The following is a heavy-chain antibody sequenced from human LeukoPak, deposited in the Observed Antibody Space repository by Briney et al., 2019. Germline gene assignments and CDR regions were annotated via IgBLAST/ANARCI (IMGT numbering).Heavy chain of an antibody. V-gene: IGHV1-18*01. CDR3: ARDSIAVAGEFDY. J-gene: IGHJ4*02. CDR2: ISAYNGNT. D-gene: IGHD6-19*01. Sequence: ASVKVSCKASGYTFTSYGISWVRQAPGQGLEWMGWISAYNGNTNYAQKLQGRVTMTTDTSTSTGYMELRSLRSDDTAVYYCARDSIAVAGEFDYWGQGTLVTVSS. CDR1: GYTFTSYG.